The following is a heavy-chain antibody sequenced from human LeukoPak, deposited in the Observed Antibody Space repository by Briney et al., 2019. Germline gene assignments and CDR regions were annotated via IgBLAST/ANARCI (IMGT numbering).Heavy chain of an antibody. J-gene: IGHJ4*02. Sequence: GGSLRLSCAASGFTFSSYAMHWVRQAPGKGLEWVAVISYDGSNKYYADSVKGRFTLSRDNAYNSLYLQMNSLRADDTAVYYCARSIVGANDYWGQGTLVTVSS. V-gene: IGHV3-30-3*01. D-gene: IGHD1-26*01. CDR1: GFTFSSYA. CDR2: ISYDGSNK. CDR3: ARSIVGANDY.